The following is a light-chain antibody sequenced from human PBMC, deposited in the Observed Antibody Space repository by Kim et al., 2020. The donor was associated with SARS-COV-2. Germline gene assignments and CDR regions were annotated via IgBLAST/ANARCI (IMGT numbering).Light chain of an antibody. CDR2: GAS. V-gene: IGKV3-20*01. CDR3: QQFGSSPPLYT. J-gene: IGKJ2*01. CDR1: QSVSRSY. Sequence: PGERATLSCRASQSVSRSYLAWYQQKPGQAPRLLIYGASSRATGIPDKFSGSGSGTDFTLTISRLEPEDSAVYYCQQFGSSPPLYTFGQGTKLEI.